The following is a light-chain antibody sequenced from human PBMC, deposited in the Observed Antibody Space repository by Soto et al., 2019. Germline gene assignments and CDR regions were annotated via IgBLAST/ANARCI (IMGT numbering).Light chain of an antibody. Sequence: QSALTQPASVSGSPGQSITISCTGTSIYVGGYNYVSWYQHHPGKAPKLMIFAVSSRPSGVSTRFSGSKSGNTASLTISGLQPEDEADYYCSSYTTSNTRQIVFGTGTKLTVL. V-gene: IGLV2-14*03. CDR2: AVS. CDR3: SSYTTSNTRQIV. J-gene: IGLJ1*01. CDR1: SIYVGGYNY.